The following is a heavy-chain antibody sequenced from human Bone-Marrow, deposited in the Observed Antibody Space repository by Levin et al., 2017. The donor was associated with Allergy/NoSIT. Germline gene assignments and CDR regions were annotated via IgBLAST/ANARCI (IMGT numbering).Heavy chain of an antibody. CDR3: AREGHGDYGGMDV. J-gene: IGHJ6*02. D-gene: IGHD4-17*01. V-gene: IGHV3-33*01. CDR2: IWYDGSNK. Sequence: QTGGSLRLSCAASGFTFSTYGMHWVRQAPGKGLEWVALIWYDGSNKYYADSVKGRFTISRDNSKNTLYLQMNGLRAEDTAIYYCAREGHGDYGGMDVWGQGTTVTVSS. CDR1: GFTFSTYG.